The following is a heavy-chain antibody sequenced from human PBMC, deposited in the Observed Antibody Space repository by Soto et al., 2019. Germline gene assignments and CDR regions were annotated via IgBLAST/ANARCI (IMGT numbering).Heavy chain of an antibody. D-gene: IGHD3-22*01. Sequence: GGSLRLSCAASGFTFSSYAMSWVRQAPGKGLEWVSAISGSGGSTYYADSVKGRFTISRDNSKNTLYLQMNSLRAEDTAVYYCAKGSADSSGYYQHGNFDYWGQGTLVTVSS. CDR3: AKGSADSSGYYQHGNFDY. CDR1: GFTFSSYA. V-gene: IGHV3-23*01. CDR2: ISGSGGST. J-gene: IGHJ4*02.